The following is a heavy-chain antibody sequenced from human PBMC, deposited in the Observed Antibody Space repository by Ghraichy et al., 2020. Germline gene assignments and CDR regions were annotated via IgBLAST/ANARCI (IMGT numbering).Heavy chain of an antibody. J-gene: IGHJ4*02. Sequence: SETLSLTCTVSGGSISSYYWSWIRQPAGKGLEWIGRIYTSGSTNYNPSLKSRVTMSVETSKNQFSLKLSSVTAADTAVYYCARDSGPYYYGSEYYFDYWGQGTLVTVSS. CDR3: ARDSGPYYYGSEYYFDY. D-gene: IGHD3-10*01. V-gene: IGHV4-4*07. CDR2: IYTSGST. CDR1: GGSISSYY.